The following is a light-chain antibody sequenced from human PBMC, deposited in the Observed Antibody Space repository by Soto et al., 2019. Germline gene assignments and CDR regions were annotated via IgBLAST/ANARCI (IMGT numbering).Light chain of an antibody. CDR3: QQYGRSPGLFT. CDR1: QSVSSTY. J-gene: IGKJ3*01. CDR2: DAS. V-gene: IGKV3-20*01. Sequence: NVLTQSPGTLSLSPGERATLSCRASQSVSSTYLAWYQQRPGQAPRLLIYDASSRATGIPDRFSGSGSGTDFTLTISRLELEEFAVYYCQQYGRSPGLFTFGPGTRVDIK.